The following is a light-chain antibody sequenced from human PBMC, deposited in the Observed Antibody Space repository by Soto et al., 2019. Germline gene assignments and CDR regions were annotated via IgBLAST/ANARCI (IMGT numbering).Light chain of an antibody. CDR1: QSVSSN. J-gene: IGKJ1*01. Sequence: EIVMTQSPATLSVSPGERATLSCRASQSVSSNLAWYQQKPGQAPRLLIYGASTRATGIPARFSGSGSGTVFALSISSLQSEDFAVYYCQQYNILPRWTFGQGTKV. CDR2: GAS. CDR3: QQYNILPRWT. V-gene: IGKV3D-15*01.